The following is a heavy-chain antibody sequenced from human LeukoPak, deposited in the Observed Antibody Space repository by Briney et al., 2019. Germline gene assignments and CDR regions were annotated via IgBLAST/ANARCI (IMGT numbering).Heavy chain of an antibody. V-gene: IGHV4-4*07. Sequence: SETLSLTCTVSGGSISSYYWSWIRQPAGKGLEWIGRIYTSGSTNYNPSLKSRVTMSVDTSKNQFSLKLSSVTAADTAVYYCARSEGIAAAGSYYYYYGMDVWGQGTTVTVSS. J-gene: IGHJ6*02. CDR1: GGSISSYY. CDR2: IYTSGST. D-gene: IGHD6-13*01. CDR3: ARSEGIAAAGSYYYYYGMDV.